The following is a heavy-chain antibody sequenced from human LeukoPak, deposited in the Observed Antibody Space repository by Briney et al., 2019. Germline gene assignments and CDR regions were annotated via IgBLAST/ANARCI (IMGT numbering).Heavy chain of an antibody. J-gene: IGHJ3*02. CDR2: ISAYNGNT. CDR1: GYTFTSYG. D-gene: IGHD4-11*01. CDR3: VRDYNNYRRYDAFDI. Sequence: GASVKVSCKASGYTFTSYGISWVRQAPGQGLEWMGWISAYNGNTNYAQKLQGRVTMTTDTSTSTAYMELRSLRSDDTAVYYWVRDYNNYRRYDAFDIWGQGTMVTVSS. V-gene: IGHV1-18*01.